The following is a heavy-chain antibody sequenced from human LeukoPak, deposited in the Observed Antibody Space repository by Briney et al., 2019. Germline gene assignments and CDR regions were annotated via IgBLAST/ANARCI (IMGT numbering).Heavy chain of an antibody. D-gene: IGHD3-10*01. V-gene: IGHV1-3*01. CDR2: INVDNDDT. CDR1: GYTFTSYA. CDR3: ARDGSGSQGVNWFDP. Sequence: ASVKVSCKASGYTFTSYAIHWVRQAPGQRPEWMGCINVDNDDTRYSQKFQGRVTITSDTSASTVYMELSSLRFEDTAVYYCARDGSGSQGVNWFDPWGPGTQVTVSS. J-gene: IGHJ5*02.